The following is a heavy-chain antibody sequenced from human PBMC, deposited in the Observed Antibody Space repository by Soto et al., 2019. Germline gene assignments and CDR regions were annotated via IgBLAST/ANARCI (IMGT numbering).Heavy chain of an antibody. CDR1: GYTFTSYY. V-gene: IGHV1-18*01. J-gene: IGHJ4*02. CDR2: ISGYNGNT. Sequence: QVQLVQSGAEVKKPGASVKGSGKASGYTFTSYYSTWVRQAPGQGLEWMGWISGYNGNTNYAQKLQGRVTMTTDTSTSPTYMERRGLRSDYTAVYDCAREGPPSVNWGQGTLVTVSS. D-gene: IGHD2-2*01. CDR3: AREGPPSVN.